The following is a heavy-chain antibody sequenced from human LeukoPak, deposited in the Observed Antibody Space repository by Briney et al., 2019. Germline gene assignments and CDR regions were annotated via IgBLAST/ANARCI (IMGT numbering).Heavy chain of an antibody. Sequence: PSETLSLTCTVSGGSISSSYWSWIRQPPGKGLEWIGYISYSGSTYYNPSLKSRVTISVDTSKNQFSLKLSSVTAADTAVYYCARLHSSSWYAADYWGQGTLVTVSS. CDR1: GGSISSSY. CDR3: ARLHSSSWYAADY. CDR2: ISYSGST. J-gene: IGHJ4*02. V-gene: IGHV4-59*08. D-gene: IGHD6-13*01.